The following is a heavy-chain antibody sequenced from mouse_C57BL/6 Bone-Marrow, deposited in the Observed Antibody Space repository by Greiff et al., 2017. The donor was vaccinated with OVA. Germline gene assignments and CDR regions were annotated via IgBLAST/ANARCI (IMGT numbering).Heavy chain of an antibody. Sequence: VKVVESGPGLVAPSQSLSITCTVSGFSLTSYGVHWVRQPPGKGLEWLVVIWSDGSTTYNSALKSRLSISKDNSKSQVFLKMNSLQTDDTAMYYCARHPHSYDGYYVGARDYWGQGTSGTVSS. CDR3: ARHPHSYDGYYVGARDY. V-gene: IGHV2-6-1*01. J-gene: IGHJ4*01. CDR2: IWSDGST. D-gene: IGHD2-3*01. CDR1: GFSLTSYG.